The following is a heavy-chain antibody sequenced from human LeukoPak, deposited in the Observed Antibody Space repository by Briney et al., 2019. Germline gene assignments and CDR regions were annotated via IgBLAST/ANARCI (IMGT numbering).Heavy chain of an antibody. CDR3: ARDRVYVAMVGSRRNFDY. J-gene: IGHJ4*02. CDR1: GGSISSSNW. Sequence: PSGTLSLTCAVSGGSISSSNWWSWVRQPPGKGLEWIGEIYHSGSTNYNPSLKSRVTISVDKSKNQFSLKLSSVTAADTAVYYCARDRVYVAMVGSRRNFDYWGQGTLVTVSS. V-gene: IGHV4-4*02. D-gene: IGHD5-18*01. CDR2: IYHSGST.